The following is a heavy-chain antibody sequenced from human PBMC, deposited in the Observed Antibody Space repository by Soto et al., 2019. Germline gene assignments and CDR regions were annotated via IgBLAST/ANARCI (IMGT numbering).Heavy chain of an antibody. J-gene: IGHJ6*03. D-gene: IGHD1-26*01. CDR1: GFTFSSYW. V-gene: IGHV3-7*03. Sequence: GGSLRLSCAASGFTFSSYWMSWVRQAPGKGLEWVANIKQDGSEKYYVDSVKGRFTISRDNAKNSLYLQMNSLGVEDTAVYYCARAGGSYYYYYYYMDVWGKGTTVTVSS. CDR3: ARAGGSYYYYYYYMDV. CDR2: IKQDGSEK.